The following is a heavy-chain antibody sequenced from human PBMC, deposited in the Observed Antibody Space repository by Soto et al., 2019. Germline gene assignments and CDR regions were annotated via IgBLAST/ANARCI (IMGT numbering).Heavy chain of an antibody. D-gene: IGHD3-3*01. J-gene: IGHJ3*02. V-gene: IGHV5-51*01. CDR2: IYPGDPDT. Sequence: PGESLKISGKGSGYSFTSYWIGWVRQMPGKGLEWMGIIYPGDPDTRYSPSFQGQVTISADKSISTAYLQWSSLKASDTAMYYCAVYVFWSGYYPDALAIWSQRTKVLVS. CDR3: AVYVFWSGYYPDALAI. CDR1: GYSFTSYW.